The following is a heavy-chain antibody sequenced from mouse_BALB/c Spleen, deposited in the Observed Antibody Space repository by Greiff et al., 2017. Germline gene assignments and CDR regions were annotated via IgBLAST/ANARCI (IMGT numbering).Heavy chain of an antibody. V-gene: IGHV5-6*02. CDR1: GFTFSSYG. CDR2: ISSGGIYT. D-gene: IGHD1-1*02. CDR3: ARQGSVYYYAMDY. Sequence: DVKLVESGGDLVKPGGSLKLSCAASGFTFSSYGMSWVRQTPDKRLEWVATISSGGIYTYYPDSVKGRFTISRDNAKNTLYLQMSSLKSEDTAMYYCARQGSVYYYAMDYWGQGTSVTVSS. J-gene: IGHJ4*01.